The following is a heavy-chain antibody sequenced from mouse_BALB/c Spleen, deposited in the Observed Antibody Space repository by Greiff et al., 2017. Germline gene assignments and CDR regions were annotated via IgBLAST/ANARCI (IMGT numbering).Heavy chain of an antibody. CDR3: ARRGITTCYFDY. CDR1: GFAFSSYD. CDR2: ISSAGGST. J-gene: IGHJ2*01. V-gene: IGHV5-12-1*01. D-gene: IGHD1-1*01. Sequence: EVNVVESGGGLVKPGGSLKLSCAASGFAFSSYDMSWVRQTPEKRLEWVAYISSAGGSTYYPDTVKGRVTISRDNAKNTLYLQMSSLKSEDTAMYYCARRGITTCYFDYWGQGTTLTVSS.